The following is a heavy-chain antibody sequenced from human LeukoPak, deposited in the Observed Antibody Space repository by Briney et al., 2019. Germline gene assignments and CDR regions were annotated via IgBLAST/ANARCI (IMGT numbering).Heavy chain of an antibody. D-gene: IGHD5-24*01. CDR2: INAGNGNT. CDR1: GYTFTSYA. CDR3: ARDLNGGYNYVRSFGY. J-gene: IGHJ4*02. V-gene: IGHV1-3*01. Sequence: ASVKVSCKASGYTFTSYAMHWVRQAPGQRLEWMGWINAGNGNTKYSQKFQGRVTITADKSTSTAYMELSSLRSEDTAVYYCARDLNGGYNYVRSFGYWGQGTLVTVSS.